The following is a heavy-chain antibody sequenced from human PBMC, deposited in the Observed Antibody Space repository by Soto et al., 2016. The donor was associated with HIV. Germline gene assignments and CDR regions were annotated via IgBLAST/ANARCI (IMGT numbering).Heavy chain of an antibody. CDR2: IYSGGRT. CDR3: ATDAGYSSGWGFDY. V-gene: IGHV3-66*01. CDR1: GFTISTNY. D-gene: IGHD6-19*01. Sequence: EVQLVESGGGLVQPGGSLRLSCAASGFTISTNYMSWVRQAPGKGLEWVSVIYSGGRTYYADSVRGRFTISRDSSKNTLYLQMNSLRAEDTAVYYCATDAGYSSGWGFDYWGQGTLVPVSS. J-gene: IGHJ4*02.